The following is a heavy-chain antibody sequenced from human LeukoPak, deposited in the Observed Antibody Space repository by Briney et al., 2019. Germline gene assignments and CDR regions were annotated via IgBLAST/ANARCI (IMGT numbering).Heavy chain of an antibody. Sequence: GRSLRLSCAASGFTFDDYAMHWVRQAPGKGLEWVSGISWNSGSIGYADSVKGRFTISRDNAKNSLYLQMNSLRAEDTAVYYCARREYCSSTSCYIDSAFDIWGQGTMVTVSS. V-gene: IGHV3-9*01. CDR3: ARREYCSSTSCYIDSAFDI. J-gene: IGHJ3*02. D-gene: IGHD2-2*02. CDR2: ISWNSGSI. CDR1: GFTFDDYA.